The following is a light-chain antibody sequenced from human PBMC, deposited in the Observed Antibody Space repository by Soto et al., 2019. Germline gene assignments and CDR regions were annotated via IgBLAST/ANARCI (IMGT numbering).Light chain of an antibody. J-gene: IGKJ4*01. CDR3: QKRSNWPPLT. Sequence: EIVLTQSPATLSLSPGERATLSCRASQSVSSYLAWYQQKPGQAPRLLIYDASNRATGIPARFSGSGSGTDFTLTISRLEPEDFAVYYCQKRSNWPPLTVGGGTKGEIK. CDR1: QSVSSY. CDR2: DAS. V-gene: IGKV3-11*01.